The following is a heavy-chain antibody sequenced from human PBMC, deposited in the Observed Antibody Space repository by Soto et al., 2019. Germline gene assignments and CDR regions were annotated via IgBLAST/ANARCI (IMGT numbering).Heavy chain of an antibody. J-gene: IGHJ6*02. CDR3: ARARGYCTGASCSLFYFYGLDV. D-gene: IGHD2-8*02. CDR2: VFHSGTI. CDR1: GDSITSGTYY. Sequence: SETLSLTCTVSGDSITSGTYYWSWIRQPPGKGLERVGFVFHSGTIFYNPSLKSRVLMSADTSKNQFSLNVRSLTAADTAVYYCARARGYCTGASCSLFYFYGLDVWGQGTTVTVSS. V-gene: IGHV4-30-4*01.